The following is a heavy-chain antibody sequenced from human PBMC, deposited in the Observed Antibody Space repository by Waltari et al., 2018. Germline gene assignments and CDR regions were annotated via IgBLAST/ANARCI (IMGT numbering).Heavy chain of an antibody. CDR2: IKPDGSEK. J-gene: IGHJ4*02. CDR1: GFSFSTYW. V-gene: IGHV3-7*01. CDR3: VQGGFYYAD. D-gene: IGHD3-10*01. Sequence: VKVVESGGGLVQPGGALRLACLAAGFSFSTYWMSWVRQAPGKGLEWVANIKPDGSEKNHVDSVKGRFTISRDNAKNSLYLQMNSLRAEDTAVYYCVQGGFYYADWGQGTLVTVSS.